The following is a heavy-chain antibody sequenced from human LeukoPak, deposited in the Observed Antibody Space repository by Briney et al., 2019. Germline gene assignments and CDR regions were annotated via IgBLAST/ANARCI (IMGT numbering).Heavy chain of an antibody. CDR3: ARAERGIVVMVY. D-gene: IGHD3-22*01. CDR2: MNPNSGNT. CDR1: GYTFTSYD. Sequence: ASVKVSCKASGYTFTSYDINWVRQATGQGLEWMGWMNPNSGNTGYAQKFQGRVTMTRNTSISTAYMELSSLRSEDTAVYYCARAERGIVVMVYWGQGTLVTVSS. V-gene: IGHV1-8*01. J-gene: IGHJ4*02.